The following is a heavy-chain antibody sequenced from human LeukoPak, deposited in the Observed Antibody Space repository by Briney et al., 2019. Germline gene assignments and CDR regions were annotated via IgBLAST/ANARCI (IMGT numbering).Heavy chain of an antibody. D-gene: IGHD3-3*01. CDR3: ARAPLRFLEWLFRHDAFDI. CDR2: MNPNSGNT. CDR1: GYTFTSYG. V-gene: IGHV1-8*02. Sequence: GASVKVSCKASGYTFTSYGISWVRQATGQGLEWMGWMNPNSGNTGYAQKFQGRVTMTRNTSISTAYMELSSLRSEDTAVYYCARAPLRFLEWLFRHDAFDIWGQGTMVTVSS. J-gene: IGHJ3*02.